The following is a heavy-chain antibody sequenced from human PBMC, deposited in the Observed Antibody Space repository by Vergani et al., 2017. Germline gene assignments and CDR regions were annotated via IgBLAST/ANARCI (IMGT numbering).Heavy chain of an antibody. V-gene: IGHV3-30*01. CDR2: ISYDGSNK. CDR1: GFTFSSYA. D-gene: IGHD6-13*01. Sequence: QVQLVESGGGVVQPGRSLRLSCAASGFTFSSYAMHWVRQAPGKGLEWVAVISYDGSNKYYADSVKGRFTISRDNAKNTRYLQMNSLRAEDTAVYYCARDPHGAAGLAFDIWGQGTMVTVSS. CDR3: ARDPHGAAGLAFDI. J-gene: IGHJ3*02.